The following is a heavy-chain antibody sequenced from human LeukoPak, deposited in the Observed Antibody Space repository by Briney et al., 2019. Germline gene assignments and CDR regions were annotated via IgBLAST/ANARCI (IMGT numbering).Heavy chain of an antibody. CDR3: ASRRYCSSTSCYKFDY. CDR2: ISSSSSYI. J-gene: IGHJ4*02. Sequence: GGSLRLSCAASGFTFSSYSMNWVRQAPGKGVEWVSSISSSSSYIYYADSVKGRFNISRDNDKNSVYMQMNSQRAEDTAVHYCASRRYCSSTSCYKFDYWGQGTLVTVSS. V-gene: IGHV3-21*01. CDR1: GFTFSSYS. D-gene: IGHD2-2*02.